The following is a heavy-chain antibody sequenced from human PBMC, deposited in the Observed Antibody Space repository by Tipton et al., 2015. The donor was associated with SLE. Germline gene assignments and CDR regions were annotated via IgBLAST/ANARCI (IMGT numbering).Heavy chain of an antibody. V-gene: IGHV4-39*07. CDR2: IYYPGTT. CDR1: GGSISSSSSY. CDR3: VAGCSGGTCYDDY. D-gene: IGHD2-15*01. J-gene: IGHJ4*02. Sequence: TLSLTCTVSGGSISSSSSYWGWIRQSPEKGLEWIGTIYYPGTTYYNPSLKSRVTIAVDTSKTQFSLKLTSVTAADTAVYYCVAGCSGGTCYDDYWGQGTLVTVSS.